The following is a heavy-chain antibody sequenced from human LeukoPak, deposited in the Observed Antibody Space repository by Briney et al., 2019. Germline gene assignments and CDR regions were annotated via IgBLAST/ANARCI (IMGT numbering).Heavy chain of an antibody. D-gene: IGHD5-12*01. J-gene: IGHJ4*02. CDR3: AREPPRGYSGYAYSGAEHIDY. V-gene: IGHV3-21*01. CDR2: ISSSSSYI. Sequence: PGGSLRLSCAASGFTFSSYAMSWVRQAPGKGLEWVSSISSSSSYIYYADSVKGRFTISRDNAKNSLYLQMNSLRAEDTAVYYCAREPPRGYSGYAYSGAEHIDYWGQGTLVTVSS. CDR1: GFTFSSYA.